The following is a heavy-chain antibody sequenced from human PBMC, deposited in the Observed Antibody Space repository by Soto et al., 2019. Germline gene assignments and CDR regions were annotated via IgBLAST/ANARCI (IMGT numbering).Heavy chain of an antibody. V-gene: IGHV3-23*01. Sequence: GGSLRLSCAASGFTFSSYAMSWVRQAPGKGLEWVSAISGSGGSTYYADSVKGRFTISRDNSKNTLYLQMNSLRAEDTAVYYCAKGYCTNGVCYRYDAFDIWGQGTMVTVSS. CDR1: GFTFSSYA. CDR2: ISGSGGST. D-gene: IGHD2-8*01. CDR3: AKGYCTNGVCYRYDAFDI. J-gene: IGHJ3*02.